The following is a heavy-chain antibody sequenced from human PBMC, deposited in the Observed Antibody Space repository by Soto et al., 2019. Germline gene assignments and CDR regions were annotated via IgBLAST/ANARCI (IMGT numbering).Heavy chain of an antibody. CDR3: ARFSGYLNYYFDY. V-gene: IGHV3-53*01. Sequence: EVQLVESGGGLIQPGGSLRLSCTASGFTVSSNYMSWVRQAPGKGLEWVSVIYSGGSTYYADSVKGRFTISRDSSKNTLYLQMNSLRAEDTAVYYCARFSGYLNYYFDYWGQGTLVTVSS. J-gene: IGHJ4*02. CDR1: GFTVSSNY. CDR2: IYSGGST. D-gene: IGHD5-18*01.